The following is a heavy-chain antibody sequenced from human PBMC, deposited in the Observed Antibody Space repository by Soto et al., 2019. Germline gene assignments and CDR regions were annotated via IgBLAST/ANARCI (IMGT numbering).Heavy chain of an antibody. CDR2: INHSGST. D-gene: IGHD3-22*01. Sequence: PSETLSLTCAVYGGSFSDYYWSWIRQPPGKGLEWIGEINHSGSTNYNPSLKSRVTISVDTSKNQFSLKLSSVTAADTAVYYCARAPRAVITLTVVVRCFDHWGQGKMVTVSS. J-gene: IGHJ4*02. CDR3: ARAPRAVITLTVVVRCFDH. V-gene: IGHV4-34*01. CDR1: GGSFSDYY.